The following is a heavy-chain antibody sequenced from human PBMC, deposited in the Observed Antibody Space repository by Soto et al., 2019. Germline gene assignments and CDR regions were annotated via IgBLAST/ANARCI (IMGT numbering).Heavy chain of an antibody. Sequence: SETLSLVCAVFGGSFSDYYWSWIRKHPGKGLEWIGEINHSGSTNYNPSLKSRVTISVDTSKNQFSLKLSSVTAADTAVYYCARAGARGYSYGLFDYWGQGTLVTVS. CDR3: ARAGARGYSYGLFDY. J-gene: IGHJ4*02. D-gene: IGHD5-18*01. V-gene: IGHV4-34*01. CDR1: GGSFSDYY. CDR2: INHSGST.